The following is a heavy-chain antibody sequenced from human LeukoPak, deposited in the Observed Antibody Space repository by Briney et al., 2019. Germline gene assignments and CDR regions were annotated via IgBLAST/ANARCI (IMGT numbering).Heavy chain of an antibody. CDR2: ISGSGGTT. CDR1: GFTFNNYA. J-gene: IGHJ6*02. D-gene: IGHD1-14*01. CDR3: AKVSGGGLYYDGMDV. Sequence: GGSLRLSCAASGFTFNNYAMKWVRQAPGKGLEWVSVISGSGGTTYYADSVKGRFTISRDSSKNTLNLQMNSLRAEDTAVYYCAKVSGGGLYYDGMDVWGQGTTVTVSS. V-gene: IGHV3-23*01.